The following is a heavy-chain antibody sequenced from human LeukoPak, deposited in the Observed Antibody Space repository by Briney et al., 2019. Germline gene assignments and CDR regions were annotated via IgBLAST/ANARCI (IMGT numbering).Heavy chain of an antibody. CDR1: GFTFSDYY. V-gene: IGHV3-11*06. D-gene: IGHD1-26*01. CDR3: ARDRAGGSGSYSDY. CDR2: ISSSGSYT. Sequence: GGSLRLSCAASGFTFSDYYMIWIRQAPGKGLEWVSYISSSGSYTNYADSVKGRVTISRDNAKNSLHLQMNSLRAEDTAVYYCARDRAGGSGSYSDYWGQGTLVTVSS. J-gene: IGHJ4*02.